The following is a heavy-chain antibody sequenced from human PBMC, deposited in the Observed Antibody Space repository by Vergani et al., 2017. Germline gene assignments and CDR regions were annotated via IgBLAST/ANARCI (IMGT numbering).Heavy chain of an antibody. J-gene: IGHJ5*02. CDR1: GGSISSGSYY. D-gene: IGHD3-3*01. V-gene: IGHV4-61*02. Sequence: QVQLQESGPGLVKPSQTLSLTCTVSGGSISSGSYYWSWIRQPAGKGLEWIGRIYTSGSTNYNPSLKSRVTISVDTSKNQFSLKLSSVTAADTAVYYCARDKGAYDFRSRYNWFDPWGQGTLVTVSS. CDR3: ARDKGAYDFRSRYNWFDP. CDR2: IYTSGST.